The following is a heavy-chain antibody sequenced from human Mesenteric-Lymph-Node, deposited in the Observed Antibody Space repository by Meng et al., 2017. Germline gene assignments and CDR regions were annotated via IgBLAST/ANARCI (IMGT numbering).Heavy chain of an antibody. Sequence: QWQLQQSGPGLVMPSDPLSLTFAVSGGSCSSINWCTWVRQPPGKGLEWIGDIYHSGSTNYNPSLKSRVTISVDKSKNQFSLKLSSVTAADTAMYYCARGGGCSSSSCDLDYWGQGVLVTVSS. D-gene: IGHD2-2*01. CDR2: IYHSGST. CDR1: GGSCSSINW. V-gene: IGHV4-4*02. J-gene: IGHJ4*02. CDR3: ARGGGCSSSSCDLDY.